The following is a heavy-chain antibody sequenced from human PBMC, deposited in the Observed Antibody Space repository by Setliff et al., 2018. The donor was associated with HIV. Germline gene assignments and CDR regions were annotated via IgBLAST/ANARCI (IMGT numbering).Heavy chain of an antibody. Sequence: GASVKVSCKSSGYTFTNYDINWVRQAAGQGLEWMGWMNPNSGNTGYAQKFQGRVTMTRSTSITTAYMELSSLRSEDTVVYYCARAIPDYGDYYFDYWGQGTLVTVSS. D-gene: IGHD4-17*01. CDR1: GYTFTNYD. V-gene: IGHV1-8*02. CDR2: MNPNSGNT. CDR3: ARAIPDYGDYYFDY. J-gene: IGHJ4*02.